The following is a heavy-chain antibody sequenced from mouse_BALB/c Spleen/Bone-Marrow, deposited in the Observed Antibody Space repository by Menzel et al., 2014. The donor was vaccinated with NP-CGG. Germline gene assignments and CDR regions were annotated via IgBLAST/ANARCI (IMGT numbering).Heavy chain of an antibody. CDR2: TYPGDGDT. Sequence: VKLVESGAELARPGASLKLSCRASGYTFTRYWMQWVKQRPGQGLEWIGATYPGDGDTTYSQRLKGKATLTADKSSSTAYMQLNYLASEDSAVYYCARRCRYPHALAYWGQGTSVTVSS. V-gene: IGHV1-87*01. CDR1: GYTFTRYW. D-gene: IGHD2-14*01. J-gene: IGHJ4*01. CDR3: ARRCRYPHALAY.